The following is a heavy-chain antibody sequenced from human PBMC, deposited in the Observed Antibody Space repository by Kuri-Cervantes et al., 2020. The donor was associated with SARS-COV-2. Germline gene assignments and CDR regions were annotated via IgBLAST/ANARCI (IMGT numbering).Heavy chain of an antibody. J-gene: IGHJ4*02. V-gene: IGHV4-30-4*08. CDR2: IYYSGST. CDR1: GGSISSGDYY. D-gene: IGHD3-22*01. Sequence: SETLSLTCTVSGGSISSGDYYWSWIRQPPRKGLEWIGYIYYSGSTYYNPSLKSRVTISVDTSKNQFSLKLSSVTAADTAVYYCARHSRDSSGYYFSFWPFDYWGQGTLVTVSS. CDR3: ARHSRDSSGYYFSFWPFDY.